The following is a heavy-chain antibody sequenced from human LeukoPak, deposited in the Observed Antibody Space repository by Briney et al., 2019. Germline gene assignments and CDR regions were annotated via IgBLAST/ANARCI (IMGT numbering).Heavy chain of an antibody. J-gene: IGHJ4*02. Sequence: SETLSLTCTVSGGSLSSYYWSWIRQPPGKGREWIGYIYYSGSTNYNPSLKSRVTISVDTSKRQFSLKLTSVTTADTAVYYCARGDLWFGDSYWGQGTLVTVSS. CDR1: GGSLSSYY. CDR2: IYYSGST. CDR3: ARGDLWFGDSY. V-gene: IGHV4-59*01. D-gene: IGHD3-10*01.